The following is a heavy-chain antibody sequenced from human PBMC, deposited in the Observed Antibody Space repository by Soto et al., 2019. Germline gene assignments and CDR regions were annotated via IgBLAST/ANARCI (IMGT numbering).Heavy chain of an antibody. D-gene: IGHD3-22*01. J-gene: IGHJ2*01. Sequence: QVHLQESDPGLVRPWEPVSLTCTVSGGSINGYYWSWIRQPAGKGLEWHGRIDNSGITKYNPSLNGGVTLSGDTAKKQVSLRLSSVTAEDTAVYYCARGFARNYDNTGYYSAYWYFDTWGRGTLITVSP. CDR2: IDNSGIT. CDR3: ARGFARNYDNTGYYSAYWYFDT. V-gene: IGHV4-4*07. CDR1: GGSINGYY.